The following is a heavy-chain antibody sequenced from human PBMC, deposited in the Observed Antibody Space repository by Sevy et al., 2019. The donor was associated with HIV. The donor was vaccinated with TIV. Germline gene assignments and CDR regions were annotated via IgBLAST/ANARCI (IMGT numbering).Heavy chain of an antibody. CDR2: ISGCGGST. Sequence: GGSLRLSCAASGFTFSSYAMSWVRQAPGKGLEWVSAISGCGGSTYYADSVKGRFTISGDNSKNTLYLQMNSLRAEDTAVYYCAKEYYYDSSGSVGAFDIWGQGTMVTVSS. CDR3: AKEYYYDSSGSVGAFDI. D-gene: IGHD3-22*01. J-gene: IGHJ3*02. V-gene: IGHV3-23*01. CDR1: GFTFSSYA.